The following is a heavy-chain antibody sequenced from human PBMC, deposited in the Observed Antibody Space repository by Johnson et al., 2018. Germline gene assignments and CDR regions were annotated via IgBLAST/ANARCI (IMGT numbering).Heavy chain of an antibody. V-gene: IGHV3-23*04. CDR2: ISGGGGST. D-gene: IGHD3-22*01. CDR3: GGDRPTMIVVSSAGGDAFDI. J-gene: IGHJ3*02. Sequence: VQLVQSGGGVVRPGGSLRLSCAASGFTFSSFAMSWVRQAPGQGLECVSCISGGGGSTYYADSVKGRFIISRDNSTNHLYLQMNSRRAEDTAVYYCGGDRPTMIVVSSAGGDAFDIWGQGTMVTVSS. CDR1: GFTFSSFA.